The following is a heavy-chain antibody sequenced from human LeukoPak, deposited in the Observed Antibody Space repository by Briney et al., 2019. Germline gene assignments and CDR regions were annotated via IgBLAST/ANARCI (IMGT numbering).Heavy chain of an antibody. Sequence: PGGSLRLSCAASGFTFSNYGMTWVRQAPGKGLEWVSAISGSGGSTYYADSVKGRFTISRDNSKNTLYLQMNSLRAEDTAVYYCARVGASVGAFDYWGQGTLVTVSS. V-gene: IGHV3-23*01. CDR3: ARVGASVGAFDY. D-gene: IGHD1-26*01. J-gene: IGHJ4*02. CDR2: ISGSGGST. CDR1: GFTFSNYG.